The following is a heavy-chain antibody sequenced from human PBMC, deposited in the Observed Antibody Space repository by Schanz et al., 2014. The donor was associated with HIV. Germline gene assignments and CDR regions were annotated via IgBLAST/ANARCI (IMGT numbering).Heavy chain of an antibody. D-gene: IGHD2-21*01. CDR3: ARKGGDGYERLDV. CDR1: GGTFMTYA. J-gene: IGHJ6*02. Sequence: QVQLVQSGAEVKKPGSSVKVSCKASGGTFMTYAISWVRQAPGQGLEGMGGIIPVFGTTNYAQKFQGRVTITADKSTTTAYMELSSLRSEDTAVYYCARKGGDGYERLDVWGQGTTVTVSS. V-gene: IGHV1-69*06. CDR2: IIPVFGTT.